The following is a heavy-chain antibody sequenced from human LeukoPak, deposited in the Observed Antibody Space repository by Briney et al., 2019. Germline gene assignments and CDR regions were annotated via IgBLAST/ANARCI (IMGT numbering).Heavy chain of an antibody. J-gene: IGHJ4*02. V-gene: IGHV3-21*01. D-gene: IGHD1-26*01. CDR1: GFTFSNYA. CDR3: ARGVGVRRWELLSVWSY. Sequence: PGGSLRLSCAPSGFTFSNYAMHWVRQAPGKGLEWVSSISSSSSYIYYADSVKGRFTISRDNAKNSLYLQMNSLRAEDTAVYYCARGVGVRRWELLSVWSYWGQGTLVTVSS. CDR2: ISSSSSYI.